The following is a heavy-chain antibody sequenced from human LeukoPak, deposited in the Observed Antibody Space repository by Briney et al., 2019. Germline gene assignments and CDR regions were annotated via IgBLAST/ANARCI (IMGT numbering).Heavy chain of an antibody. CDR3: ARGLWLQYYYYMDV. D-gene: IGHD5-24*01. CDR2: INPNSGGT. Sequence: ASVKVSCKASGYTFTGYYMHWVRQAPGQGLEWMGRINPNSGGTNYAQKFQGRVTMTRDTSISTAYMELSRLRSDDTAVYYCARGLWLQYYYYMDVWGKGTTVTVSS. V-gene: IGHV1-2*06. CDR1: GYTFTGYY. J-gene: IGHJ6*03.